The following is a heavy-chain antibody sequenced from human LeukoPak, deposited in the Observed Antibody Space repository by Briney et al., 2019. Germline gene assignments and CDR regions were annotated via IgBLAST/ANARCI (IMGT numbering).Heavy chain of an antibody. Sequence: ASVKVSCKASGYTFTNYYMHWVRQAPGQGLEWMGWINTNTGNPTYVQGFTGRFVFSLDTSVSTAYLQISSLKAEDTAVYYCARQGPGYCSSTSCYGVDYWGQGTLVTVSS. V-gene: IGHV7-4-1*02. D-gene: IGHD2-2*01. CDR1: GYTFTNYY. CDR2: INTNTGNP. J-gene: IGHJ4*02. CDR3: ARQGPGYCSSTSCYGVDY.